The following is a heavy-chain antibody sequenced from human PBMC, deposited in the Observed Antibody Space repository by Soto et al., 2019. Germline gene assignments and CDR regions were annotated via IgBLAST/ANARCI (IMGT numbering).Heavy chain of an antibody. D-gene: IGHD3-9*01. CDR1: GASITQYY. CDR2: VSSTGST. CDR3: ASGLRYFDWF. J-gene: IGHJ4*02. V-gene: IGHV4-59*01. Sequence: SETLSITCTVSGASITQYYWNWIRQSPGKGLEWIVSVSSTGSTVYNPSLTSRVTISVDTSKNQFSLKLSSVTAADTAVYYCASGLRYFDWFWRQGTLVTVS.